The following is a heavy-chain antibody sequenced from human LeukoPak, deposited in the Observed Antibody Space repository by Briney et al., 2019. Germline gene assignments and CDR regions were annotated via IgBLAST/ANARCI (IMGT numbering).Heavy chain of an antibody. V-gene: IGHV4-38-2*01. D-gene: IGHD2-21*01. CDR3: ASRLGVIARDAYDV. CDR2: IHHSGTT. J-gene: IGHJ3*01. Sequence: SETLSLTCAVSGYSISSVYHWGWIRQPPGKGLEWIGYIHHSGTTAYNPSLKSRAIILVDTTKNQFSLKVGSLPAADPAVSHCASRLGVIARDAYDVWGTGTMVIVSS. CDR1: GYSISSVYH.